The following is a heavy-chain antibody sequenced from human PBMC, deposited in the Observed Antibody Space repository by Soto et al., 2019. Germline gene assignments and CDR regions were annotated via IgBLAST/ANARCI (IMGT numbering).Heavy chain of an antibody. CDR1: GGSISSGDYY. CDR2: IYYSGST. CDR3: ARSPVLLWFGGPNYYYGMDV. Sequence: SETLSLTCTVSGGSISSGDYYWSWIRQPPGKGLEWIGYIYYSGSTYYNPSLKSRVTISVDTSKNQFSLKLSSVTAADTAVYYCARSPVLLWFGGPNYYYGMDVWGQGTTVTVSS. V-gene: IGHV4-30-4*01. J-gene: IGHJ6*02. D-gene: IGHD3-10*01.